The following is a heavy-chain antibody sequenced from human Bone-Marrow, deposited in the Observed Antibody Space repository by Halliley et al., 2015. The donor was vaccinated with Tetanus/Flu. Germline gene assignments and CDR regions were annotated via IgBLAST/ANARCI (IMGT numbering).Heavy chain of an antibody. J-gene: IGHJ4*02. CDR1: GGSISSVGYY. V-gene: IGHV4-31*02. Sequence: LRLSCTVSGGSISSVGYYWTWIRQHPGKGLEWIGYIYYSGSTYYNPSLKSRVTISLDKSKNRFSLKLSSMTAADTAVYYCASKISSSGVDYWGQGTLGTVSS. CDR2: IYYSGST. CDR3: ASKISSSGVDY. D-gene: IGHD3-22*01.